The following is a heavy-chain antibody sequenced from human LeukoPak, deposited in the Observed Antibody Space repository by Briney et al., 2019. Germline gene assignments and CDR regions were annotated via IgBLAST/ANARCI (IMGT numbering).Heavy chain of an antibody. J-gene: IGHJ4*02. D-gene: IGHD6-6*01. CDR2: ISSKGVST. CDR1: GFTISLYA. V-gene: IGHV3-64D*09. CDR3: VKGGQYSSSSHFDY. Sequence: GGSLRLSCSASGFTISLYAMHWVRQAPRRGLEYVSGISSKGVSTYYADSVEGRFTISRDNSKDTMFLQMSSLRPEDTAVYYCVKGGQYSSSSHFDYRGQGTLVTVSS.